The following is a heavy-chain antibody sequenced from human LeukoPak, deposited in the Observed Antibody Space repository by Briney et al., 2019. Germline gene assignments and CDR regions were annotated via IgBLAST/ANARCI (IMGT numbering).Heavy chain of an antibody. J-gene: IGHJ4*02. CDR3: AKDTDYYDSSGLFDY. V-gene: IGHV3-9*01. CDR1: GFTFSSYA. D-gene: IGHD3-22*01. CDR2: ISWNSGSI. Sequence: GGSLRLSCAASGFTFSSYAMSWVRQAPGKGLEWVSGISWNSGSIGYADSVKGRFTISRDNAKNSLYLQMNSLRAEDTALYYCAKDTDYYDSSGLFDYWGQGTLVTVSS.